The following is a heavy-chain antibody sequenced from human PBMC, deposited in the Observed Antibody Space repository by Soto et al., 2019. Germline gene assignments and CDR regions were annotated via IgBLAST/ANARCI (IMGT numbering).Heavy chain of an antibody. CDR1: GFTFSSYA. CDR3: ASDRGIYSSGWSPGY. J-gene: IGHJ4*02. D-gene: IGHD6-19*01. Sequence: EVQLLESGGGLEQPGGSLRLSCAASGFTFSSYAMSWVRQAPGKGLEWVSGIRGSGGSGATTYYADSVKGRFTISRDNSKNTLYLQMNSLRAEDTAVYYCASDRGIYSSGWSPGYWGQGTLVTVSS. CDR2: IRGSGGSGATT. V-gene: IGHV3-23*01.